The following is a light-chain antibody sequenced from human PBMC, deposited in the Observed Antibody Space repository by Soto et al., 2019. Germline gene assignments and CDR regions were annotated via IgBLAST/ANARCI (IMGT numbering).Light chain of an antibody. CDR2: KLS. CDR3: MQRIEFPIN. V-gene: IGKV2-40*01. Sequence: DVVMTQAPLSLSVTPVEPASMSCRSSQSLLDSDDGNTYVDWYLQRPGQSPQLLIYKLSSRASGVPDRFSGSGSRTDFTLKISRVEAEDVGVYYCMQRIEFPINFCQGTRLEV. J-gene: IGKJ5*01. CDR1: QSLLDSDDGNTY.